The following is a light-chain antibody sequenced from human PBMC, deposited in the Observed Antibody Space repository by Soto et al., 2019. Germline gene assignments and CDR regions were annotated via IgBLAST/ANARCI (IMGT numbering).Light chain of an antibody. CDR2: DAS. CDR3: QQYNSRPIT. Sequence: DIQVTQSPSTLSASVGDRVTVTCRASQSISNWLAWYQQKPGKAPKLLIYDASSLKSGAPSRFSGSGYGTEFPLTISSLQPDDFATYYCQQYNSRPITFGQGTRLEIK. V-gene: IGKV1-5*01. J-gene: IGKJ5*01. CDR1: QSISNW.